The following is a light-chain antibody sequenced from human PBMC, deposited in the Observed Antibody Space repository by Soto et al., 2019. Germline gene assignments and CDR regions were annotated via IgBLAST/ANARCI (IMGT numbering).Light chain of an antibody. V-gene: IGKV3-20*01. J-gene: IGKJ4*01. Sequence: EIVLTQSPGTLSLSPGERATLSCRASQSVSSNYLAWYQQKPGQAPRLLIYGASSRATGIPDRLSGSGSGTDFTLTISRLEPEDFAVYYCQQYGSSPLTFGGGTKVESK. CDR3: QQYGSSPLT. CDR1: QSVSSNY. CDR2: GAS.